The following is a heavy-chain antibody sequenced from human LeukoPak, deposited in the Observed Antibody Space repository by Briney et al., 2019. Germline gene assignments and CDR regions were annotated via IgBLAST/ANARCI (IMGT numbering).Heavy chain of an antibody. D-gene: IGHD3-10*01. CDR1: GFTFSSYS. V-gene: IGHV3-21*01. CDR3: ARDSGTALRRYYYYMDV. J-gene: IGHJ6*03. CDR2: ISSSSSYI. Sequence: PGGSLRLSCAASGFTFSSYSMNWVRQAPGKGLEWVSSISSSSSYIYYADSVKGRFTISRDNAKNSLYLQMNSLRAEDTAVYYCARDSGTALRRYYYYMDVWGKGTTVTVSS.